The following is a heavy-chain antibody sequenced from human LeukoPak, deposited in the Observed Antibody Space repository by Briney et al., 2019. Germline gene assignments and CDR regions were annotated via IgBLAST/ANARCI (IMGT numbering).Heavy chain of an antibody. CDR3: ARVGAARLYYYYMDV. J-gene: IGHJ6*03. Sequence: PGGSLRLSCAASGFTFSSYWMSWVRQAPGKGLEWVANIKQDGSEKYYVDSLMGRFTVSRDNAENSLFLQIKSLSAGDTAVYYCARVGAARLYYYYMDVWGKGTTVTVSS. CDR1: GFTFSSYW. CDR2: IKQDGSEK. V-gene: IGHV3-7*01. D-gene: IGHD2-15*01.